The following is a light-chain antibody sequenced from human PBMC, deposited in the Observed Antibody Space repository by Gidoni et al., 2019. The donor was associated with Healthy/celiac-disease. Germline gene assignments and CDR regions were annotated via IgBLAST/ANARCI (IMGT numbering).Light chain of an antibody. CDR2: DAS. Sequence: EIVLTQSPATLSLSPGERATLSCRASQSVSSYLALYQQKPGQAPRLLIYDASNRATGSPARFSGSGSGTDVTLTISSLEPEDFAVYYCQQRSNWPAITFGQGTRLEIK. CDR3: QQRSNWPAIT. CDR1: QSVSSY. J-gene: IGKJ5*01. V-gene: IGKV3-11*01.